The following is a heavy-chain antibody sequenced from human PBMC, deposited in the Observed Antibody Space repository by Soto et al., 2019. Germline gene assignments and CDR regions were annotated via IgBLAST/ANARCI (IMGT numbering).Heavy chain of an antibody. CDR1: GGSVSSNSAA. J-gene: IGHJ6*03. V-gene: IGHV6-1*01. Sequence: PSQTLSLTGDISGGSVSSNSAAWNWIRQSPSRGFEWLGRTYYRSKWYNDYAVSVKSRITINPDTSKNQFSLQLNSVTPEDTAVYYCARDTLTTDYYYYYMDVWGKGTTVTVSS. CDR2: TYYRSKWYN. CDR3: ARDTLTTDYYYYYMDV. D-gene: IGHD1-26*01.